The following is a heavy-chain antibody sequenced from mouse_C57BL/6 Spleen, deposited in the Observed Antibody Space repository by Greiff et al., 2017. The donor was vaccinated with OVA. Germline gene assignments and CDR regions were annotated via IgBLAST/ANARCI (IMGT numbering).Heavy chain of an antibody. CDR2: INPSSGYS. D-gene: IGHD3-2*02. Sequence: QVQLQQSGAELAKPGASVKLSCKASGYTFTSYWMHWVKQRPGQGLEWIGYINPSSGYSKYNQKFKDKATLTADKSSSTAYMQLSSLTDEGSAGYYCASTRDSSGYYFDYWGRGTTLTVSS. J-gene: IGHJ2*01. CDR1: GYTFTSYW. V-gene: IGHV1-7*01. CDR3: ASTRDSSGYYFDY.